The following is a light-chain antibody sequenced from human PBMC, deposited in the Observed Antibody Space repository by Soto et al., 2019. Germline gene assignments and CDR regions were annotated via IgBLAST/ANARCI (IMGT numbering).Light chain of an antibody. CDR3: QQYHNLWS. J-gene: IGKJ1*01. V-gene: IGKV3-15*01. CDR1: QNIYSN. CDR2: RAS. Sequence: IALTQSTATVSVSPGDRVTLSCWASQNIYSNLGWYQQRPGQAPRLIIYRASARPTGIPARFSGSGSGTEFTLTISSLQSEDFATYYCQQYHNLWSFGRGTKVEIK.